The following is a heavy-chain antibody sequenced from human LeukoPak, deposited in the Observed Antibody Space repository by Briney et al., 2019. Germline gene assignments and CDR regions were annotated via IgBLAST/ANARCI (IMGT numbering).Heavy chain of an antibody. V-gene: IGHV1-2*02. Sequence: ASVKLSCKASGYTFSDYYTHWVRQAPGQGLEWMGWINPHSGGTSHAQKFQGRVTMTRDTSISTAYMELTRLTSDDTGVYYCARGPQYSSDWNVRRVIDYWGQGTLVTVSS. CDR2: INPHSGGT. CDR3: ARGPQYSSDWNVRRVIDY. J-gene: IGHJ4*02. D-gene: IGHD6-19*01. CDR1: GYTFSDYY.